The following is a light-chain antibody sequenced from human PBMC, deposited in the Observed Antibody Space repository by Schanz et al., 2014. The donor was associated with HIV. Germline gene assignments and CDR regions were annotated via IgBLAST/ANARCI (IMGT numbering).Light chain of an antibody. CDR2: GAS. Sequence: EILMTQSPATLSVSPGERATLSCRASQSINNNLAWYQHKPGQAPRLLIGGASSRATGIPDRFSGCGSGTDCTLTISSLEPEDFAVYYCQQRSNWHTWTFGQGTKVEIK. CDR3: QQRSNWHTWT. V-gene: IGKV3D-20*02. CDR1: QSINNN. J-gene: IGKJ1*01.